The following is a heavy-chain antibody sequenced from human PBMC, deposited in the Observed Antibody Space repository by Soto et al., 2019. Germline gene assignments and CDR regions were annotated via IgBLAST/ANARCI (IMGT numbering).Heavy chain of an antibody. CDR2: ISSNGGST. D-gene: IGHD3-10*01. CDR3: VKAGDLLWFGELNIDYYGMDV. Sequence: GGSLRVSCSASGFTFSSYAMHWVRQAPGKGLEYVSAISSNGGSTYYADSVKGRFTISRDNSKNTLYLQMSSLRAEDTAVYYCVKAGDLLWFGELNIDYYGMDVWGQGTTVTVSS. CDR1: GFTFSSYA. V-gene: IGHV3-64D*06. J-gene: IGHJ6*02.